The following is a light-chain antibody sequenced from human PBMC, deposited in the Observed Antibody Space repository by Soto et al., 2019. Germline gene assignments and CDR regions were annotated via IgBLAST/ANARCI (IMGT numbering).Light chain of an antibody. J-gene: IGKJ1*01. V-gene: IGKV1-5*01. CDR1: QSSSSW. CDR3: QQYNSYRT. CDR2: DAS. Sequence: DIQMTQSPSTLSASVGDRITITCRASQSSSSWLAWYQQKPGKAPKLLIYDASSLESGVSSRFSGSGSGTEFTLTISSLQPDDFASYYCQQYNSYRTFGQGTKV.